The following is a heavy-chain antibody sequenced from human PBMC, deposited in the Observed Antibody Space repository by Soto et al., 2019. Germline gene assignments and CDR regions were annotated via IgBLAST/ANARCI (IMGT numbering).Heavy chain of an antibody. D-gene: IGHD3-10*01. CDR2: ISYDGSNK. V-gene: IGHV3-30-3*01. CDR1: GFTFSSYA. CDR3: ARDMYYYGSGSYYKGPIDY. Sequence: QVQLVESGGGVVQPGRSLRLSCAASGFTFSSYAMHWVRQAPGKGLEWVAVISYDGSNKYYADSVKGRVTISRDNSKNTLYLQMNSLRAEDTAVYYCARDMYYYGSGSYYKGPIDYWGQGTLVTVSS. J-gene: IGHJ4*02.